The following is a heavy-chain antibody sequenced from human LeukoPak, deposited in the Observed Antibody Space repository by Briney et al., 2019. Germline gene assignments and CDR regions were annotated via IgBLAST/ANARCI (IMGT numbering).Heavy chain of an antibody. J-gene: IGHJ3*02. Sequence: ASVKVSCKASGGTFSSYAISWVRQAPGQGLEWMGGIIPIFGTANYAQKFQGRVTITTDESTSTAYMELSSLRSEDTAVYYCARVGYSYGYLSVGGAFDIWGQGTMVTVSS. CDR1: GGTFSSYA. CDR2: IIPIFGTA. CDR3: ARVGYSYGYLSVGGAFDI. D-gene: IGHD5-18*01. V-gene: IGHV1-69*05.